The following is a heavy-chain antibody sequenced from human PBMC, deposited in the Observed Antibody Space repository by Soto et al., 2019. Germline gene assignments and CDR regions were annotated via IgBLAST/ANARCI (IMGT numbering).Heavy chain of an antibody. CDR3: VMVDNYVTPTPQDV. CDR1: GYIFVNYG. V-gene: IGHV1-18*01. Sequence: QVQLVQSGDEVKKPGASVKVSCKASGYIFVNYGIAWVRQAPGQGLEWMGWISPYTGNTHSATKVQGRLTMTTDTYTSTAYMGLGSLTSDDTAVYYCVMVDNYVTPTPQDVWGQGPTLTVSS. J-gene: IGHJ6*02. CDR2: ISPYTGNT. D-gene: IGHD3-16*01.